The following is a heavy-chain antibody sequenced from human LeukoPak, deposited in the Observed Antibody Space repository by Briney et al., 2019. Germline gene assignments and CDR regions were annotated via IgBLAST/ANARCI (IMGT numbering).Heavy chain of an antibody. CDR1: GFSFSSYA. J-gene: IGHJ4*02. Sequence: GGSLRLSCAASGFSFSSYAMNWVRQVPGKGLEWVSTISVSGDTTYYADSVKGRFTISRDNPKSTLYLQMNTLRAEDTAVYYCASGRLQVTFWGQGTQVAVSS. CDR3: ASGRLQVTF. D-gene: IGHD4-23*01. CDR2: ISVSGDTT. V-gene: IGHV3-23*01.